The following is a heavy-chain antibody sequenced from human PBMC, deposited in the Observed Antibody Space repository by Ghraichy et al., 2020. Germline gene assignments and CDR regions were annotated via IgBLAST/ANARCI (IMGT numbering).Heavy chain of an antibody. CDR2: ISSSGSTI. V-gene: IGHV3-11*01. CDR1: GFTFSDYY. J-gene: IGHJ6*02. Sequence: SCAASGFTFSDYYMSWIRQAPGKGLEWVSYISSSGSTIYYADSVKGRFTISRDNAKNSLYLQMNSLRAEDTAVYYCARENYYDSSGYYYYGMDVWGQGTTVTVSS. CDR3: ARENYYDSSGYYYYGMDV. D-gene: IGHD3-22*01.